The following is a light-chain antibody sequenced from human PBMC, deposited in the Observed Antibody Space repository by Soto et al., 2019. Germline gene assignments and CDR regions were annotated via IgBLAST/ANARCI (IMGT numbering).Light chain of an antibody. V-gene: IGKV4-1*01. Sequence: DIVMTQSPDSLAVSLGERATINCKSSQSLLYSSNNKNYLAWYQQKPGQPPKLLIYWASTRESGVPDRFSGSGSGTDFTLTISSLQAEDVAVYYCQEYYDTLYTFGPGTKVDIQ. CDR3: QEYYDTLYT. J-gene: IGKJ3*01. CDR1: QSLLYSSNNKNY. CDR2: WAS.